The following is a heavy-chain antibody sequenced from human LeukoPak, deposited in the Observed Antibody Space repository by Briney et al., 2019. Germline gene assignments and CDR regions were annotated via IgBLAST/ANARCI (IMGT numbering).Heavy chain of an antibody. CDR2: MTTSGNTI. CDR3: ARVGGATAVTMYFEY. D-gene: IGHD1-26*01. CDR1: GITFSGYS. V-gene: IGHV3-48*02. J-gene: IGHJ4*02. Sequence: GASLRLSCVVSGITFSGYSMIWVRQAPGKGLEWLSFMTTSGNTIFYAESVKDRFTISRDNAKKSLYLLMNSLRDEDTAVYYCARVGGATAVTMYFEYWGQGTLVTVSS.